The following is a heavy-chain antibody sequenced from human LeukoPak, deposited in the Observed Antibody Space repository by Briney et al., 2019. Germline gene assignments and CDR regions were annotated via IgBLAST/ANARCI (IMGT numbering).Heavy chain of an antibody. D-gene: IGHD2-15*01. Sequence: SGSLSLTCAVSGGSITSSSWWRCGRQPPGKGVGGTWKISHSGSTNYNQSLKGRVTLSVDKSKKPFSLKLGCVSAADTAVYYCASSLPIPLIYCSGRSCSDAFDIWRQETMVTLSS. CDR1: GGSITSSSW. CDR3: ASSLPIPLIYCSGRSCSDAFDI. CDR2: ISHSGST. J-gene: IGHJ3*02. V-gene: IGHV4-4*02.